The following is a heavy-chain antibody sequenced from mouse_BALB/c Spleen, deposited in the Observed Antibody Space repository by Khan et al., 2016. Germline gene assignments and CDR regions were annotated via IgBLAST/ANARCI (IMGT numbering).Heavy chain of an antibody. J-gene: IGHJ2*01. CDR2: IYYSGTI. Sequence: EVQLQESGPGLVKPSQTVSLTCTVTGISITTGNYRWSWIWQFPGIKLVWIVYIYYSGTITYNPYLTSRTTITRDTSKNQFFQKIHSLTADDTATYYCAREWNCDGYFDYWGQGTPLTVSS. CDR3: AREWNCDGYFDY. V-gene: IGHV3-5*02. D-gene: IGHD4-1*01. CDR1: GISITTGNYR.